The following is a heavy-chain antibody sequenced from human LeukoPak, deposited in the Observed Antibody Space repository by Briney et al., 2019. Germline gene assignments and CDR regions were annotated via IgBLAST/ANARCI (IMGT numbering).Heavy chain of an antibody. CDR3: AKDAQRGFDYSNSLEY. D-gene: IGHD4-11*01. CDR2: IWSDGTNK. CDR1: GFTFRHFG. Sequence: TEGSLRLSCAASGFTFRHFGFHWVRQAPGKGLEWVAVIWSDGTNKYYGDSVKGRFIIYRDDSHNTVYLQMNSLRVQDTAIYYCAKDAQRGFDYSNSLEYWGQGSLVTVSS. V-gene: IGHV3-33*06. J-gene: IGHJ1*01.